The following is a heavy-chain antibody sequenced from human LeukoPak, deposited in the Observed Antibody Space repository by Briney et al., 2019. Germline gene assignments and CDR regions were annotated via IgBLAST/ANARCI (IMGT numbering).Heavy chain of an antibody. J-gene: IGHJ6*02. CDR2: ISSSGSTI. CDR3: ARDRSGWSREQYYYYGMDV. D-gene: IGHD6-19*01. Sequence: GGSLRLSCAASGFTFSSYEMNWVRQAPGKGLEWVSYISSSGSTIYYADSVKGRFTISRDNAKNSLYLQMNSLRAEDTAVYYCARDRSGWSREQYYYYGMDVWGQGTTVTVSS. V-gene: IGHV3-48*03. CDR1: GFTFSSYE.